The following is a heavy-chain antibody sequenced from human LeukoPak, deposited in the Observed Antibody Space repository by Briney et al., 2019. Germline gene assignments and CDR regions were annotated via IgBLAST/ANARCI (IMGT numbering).Heavy chain of an antibody. CDR2: MNPDNGNT. CDR1: GYRFTNFD. Sequence: ASVKVSCKTSGYRFTNFDITWVRQAPGHGLEWMGWMNPDNGNTGYAQKFQGRVSMSGDTSISTAFMVLSSLRSDDTAVYFCARGPRESSSSDYWGQGTLVTVSS. D-gene: IGHD6-13*01. V-gene: IGHV1-8*01. J-gene: IGHJ4*02. CDR3: ARGPRESSSSDY.